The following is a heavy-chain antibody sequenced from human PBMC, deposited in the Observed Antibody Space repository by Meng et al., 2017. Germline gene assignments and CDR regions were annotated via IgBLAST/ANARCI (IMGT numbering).Heavy chain of an antibody. V-gene: IGHV3-9*01. Sequence: SLKISCAASGFTFDDYAMHWVRQAPGKGLEWVSGISWNRGSIGYADSVLGRFTISRDNAKNSLYLQMNSLRPEDTALYYCAKDRAAAKNGFYGMDVWGQGTTVTVSS. CDR2: ISWNRGSI. CDR3: AKDRAAAKNGFYGMDV. D-gene: IGHD6-25*01. J-gene: IGHJ6*02. CDR1: GFTFDDYA.